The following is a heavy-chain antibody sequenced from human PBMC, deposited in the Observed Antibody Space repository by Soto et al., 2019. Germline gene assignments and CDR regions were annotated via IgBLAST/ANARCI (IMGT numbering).Heavy chain of an antibody. D-gene: IGHD5-18*01. CDR3: AFRPTASYYYYGMDV. V-gene: IGHV5-51*04. CDR2: IYPGDSDT. Sequence: GESLKISCKGSGYSFTSYWIGWVRQMPGKGLEWMGIIYPGDSDTRYSPSFQGQVTISADKPISTAYLQWSSLKASDTAMYYCAFRPTASYYYYGMDVWGQGTNVTV. J-gene: IGHJ6*02. CDR1: GYSFTSYW.